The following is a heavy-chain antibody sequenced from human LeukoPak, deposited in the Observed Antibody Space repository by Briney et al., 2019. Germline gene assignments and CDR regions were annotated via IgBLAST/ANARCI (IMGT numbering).Heavy chain of an antibody. V-gene: IGHV3-30*04. Sequence: PGRSLRLSCAASGFTFSSYAMHWVRQAPGKGLEWVAVISYDGSNKYYADSVKGRFTISRDNSKNTLYLQMNSLRAEDTAVYYCARDKGVQLEALLVYWGQGTLVTVSS. J-gene: IGHJ4*02. CDR1: GFTFSSYA. CDR2: ISYDGSNK. D-gene: IGHD1-1*01. CDR3: ARDKGVQLEALLVY.